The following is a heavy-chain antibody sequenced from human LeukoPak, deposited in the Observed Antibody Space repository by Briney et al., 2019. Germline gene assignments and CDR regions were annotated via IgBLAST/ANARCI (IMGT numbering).Heavy chain of an antibody. CDR1: GGSISSGDYY. D-gene: IGHD7-27*01. CDR3: ARGTRLGIPGGNYFDY. J-gene: IGHJ4*02. Sequence: SKTLSLTCTVSGGSISSGDYYWSWIRQPPGKGLEWIGYIYYSGSTYYNPSLKSRVTISVDTSKNQFSLKLSSVTAADTAVYYCARGTRLGIPGGNYFDYWGQGTLVTVSS. V-gene: IGHV4-30-4*08. CDR2: IYYSGST.